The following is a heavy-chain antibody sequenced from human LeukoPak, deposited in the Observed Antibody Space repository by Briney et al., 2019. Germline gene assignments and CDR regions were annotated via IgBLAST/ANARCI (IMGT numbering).Heavy chain of an antibody. V-gene: IGHV4-30-4*01. Sequence: PSETLSLTCTVSGGSISSGDYYWRWIRQPPGKCLEWIGYIYYSGSTYYHPSLKSRFTISVDTSKNQFSLKLSSVTAADTAVYYCARDLMGTMVRRGFAACGQGTLVTASS. J-gene: IGHJ5*02. CDR3: ARDLMGTMVRRGFAA. CDR1: GGSISSGDYY. D-gene: IGHD3-10*01. CDR2: IYYSGST.